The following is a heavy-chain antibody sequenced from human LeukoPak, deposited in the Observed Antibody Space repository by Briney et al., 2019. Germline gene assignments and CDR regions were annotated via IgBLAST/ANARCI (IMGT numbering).Heavy chain of an antibody. Sequence: GGSLRLSCVASGFTFSSYAMNWVRQAPGKGLEWVSVISGSGDSTYYADSVKGRFAISRDSSKNTLYLQMNSLRAEDTAVYYCAKLRHYGDSSNWGQGTLVTVSS. D-gene: IGHD4-17*01. CDR1: GFTFSSYA. CDR3: AKLRHYGDSSN. J-gene: IGHJ4*02. V-gene: IGHV3-23*01. CDR2: ISGSGDST.